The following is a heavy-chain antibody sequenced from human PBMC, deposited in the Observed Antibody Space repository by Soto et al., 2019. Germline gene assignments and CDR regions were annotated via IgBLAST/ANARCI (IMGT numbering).Heavy chain of an antibody. V-gene: IGHV4-39*01. CDR1: GGSISGYY. J-gene: IGHJ4*02. D-gene: IGHD1-26*01. CDR3: ARHRGAAPGY. Sequence: QVQLQESGPGLVKPSETLSLTCTVSGGSISGYYWTWIRQPPGKGLEWVGSLFYGGTTDYNPSLRRRLTMSVDMSKNQFSLKLRSVTAADTAVYYCARHRGAAPGYWGQGTLVTASS. CDR2: LFYGGTT.